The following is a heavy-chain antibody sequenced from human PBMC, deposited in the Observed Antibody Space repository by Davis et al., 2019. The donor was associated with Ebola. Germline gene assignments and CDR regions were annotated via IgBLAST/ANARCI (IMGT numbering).Heavy chain of an antibody. CDR2: INPNSAGT. CDR3: ARPGGNCSSTSCYAGWFDP. V-gene: IGHV1-2*02. J-gene: IGHJ5*02. Sequence: AASVKVSCKASGYTFTGYYMHWVRQAPGQGLEWMGWINPNSAGTNYAQKFQGRVTMTRDTSISTAYMELSRLRSDDTAVYYCARPGGNCSSTSCYAGWFDPWGQGTLVTVSS. D-gene: IGHD2-2*01. CDR1: GYTFTGYY.